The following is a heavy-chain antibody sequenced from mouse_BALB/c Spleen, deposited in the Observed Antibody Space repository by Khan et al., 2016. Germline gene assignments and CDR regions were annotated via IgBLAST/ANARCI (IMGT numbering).Heavy chain of an antibody. Sequence: EVQLVESGGGLVQPKGSLKLSCAASGFTFNTYAMHWVCQAPGKGLEWVARIRSKSNNYATYYADSVQDRFTISRDDSQSMLYLQMNNLKTEGTAMYYCVREGATATFAMDYWGQGTSVTVSS. J-gene: IGHJ4*01. CDR2: IRSKSNNYAT. CDR1: GFTFNTYA. CDR3: VREGATATFAMDY. D-gene: IGHD1-2*01. V-gene: IGHV10-3*03.